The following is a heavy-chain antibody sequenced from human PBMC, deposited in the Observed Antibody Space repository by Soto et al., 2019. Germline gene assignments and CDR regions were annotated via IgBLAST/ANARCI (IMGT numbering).Heavy chain of an antibody. D-gene: IGHD3-22*01. CDR1: GFTFSSYT. Sequence: GGSLRLSCAASGFTFSSYTTHWVRQAPGKGLEWVAGISYDGNNKYYAGSVKGRFTISRDTSKNTLYLQMNSLRAEDTAVYYCARVRMFDTRDFDYWGQGTLVTSPQ. J-gene: IGHJ4*02. CDR3: ARVRMFDTRDFDY. CDR2: ISYDGNNK. V-gene: IGHV3-30-3*01.